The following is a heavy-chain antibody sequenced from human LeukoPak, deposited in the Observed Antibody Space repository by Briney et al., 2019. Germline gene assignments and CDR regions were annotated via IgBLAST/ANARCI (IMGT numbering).Heavy chain of an antibody. D-gene: IGHD3-3*01. V-gene: IGHV1-8*03. Sequence: ASVKVSCKASGYTFTNYNINWVRQATGQGLEWMGWMNPNSGDTAHAQKFQGRVTITRNTSISTAYMELSSLRSEDTAVYYCARELASDFWSGYTIYYYYYMDVWGKGTTDTVSS. CDR1: GYTFTNYN. CDR3: ARELASDFWSGYTIYYYYYMDV. CDR2: MNPNSGDT. J-gene: IGHJ6*03.